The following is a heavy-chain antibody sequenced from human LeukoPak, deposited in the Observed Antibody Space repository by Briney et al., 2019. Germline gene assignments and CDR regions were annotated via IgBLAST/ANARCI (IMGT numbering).Heavy chain of an antibody. CDR2: ISYDGSNK. V-gene: IGHV3-30*18. J-gene: IGHJ4*02. Sequence: PGRSLRLSCAASGFTFSSYGMHWVRQAPGKGLEWVAVISYDGSNKYYADSVKGRFTISRDNSKNTLYLQMNSLRAEDTAVYYCAKDITYYDILTASSVDYWGQGTLVTVSS. CDR3: AKDITYYDILTASSVDY. D-gene: IGHD3-9*01. CDR1: GFTFSSYG.